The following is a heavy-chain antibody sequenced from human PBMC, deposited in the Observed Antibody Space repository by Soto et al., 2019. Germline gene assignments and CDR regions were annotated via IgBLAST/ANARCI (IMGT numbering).Heavy chain of an antibody. J-gene: IGHJ4*02. CDR1: GGSINTFY. V-gene: IGHV4-4*07. D-gene: IGHD5-12*01. CDR2: IFSSGST. CDR3: AREGSYSAYNFAHGIQLWSFDF. Sequence: SETLSLTCTVSGGSINTFYWSWVRQPAGKGLEWTGRIFSSGSTSFNPSLESRVAMAVDTSKNHFSLNLSSVTAADMAVYYCAREGSYSAYNFAHGIQLWSFDFWGQGALVTVSS.